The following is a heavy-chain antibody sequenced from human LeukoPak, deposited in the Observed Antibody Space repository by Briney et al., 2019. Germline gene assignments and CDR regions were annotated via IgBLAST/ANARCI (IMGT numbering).Heavy chain of an antibody. CDR2: IKQDGSEK. CDR3: ASGERRVFFDY. V-gene: IGHV3-7*01. D-gene: IGHD1-26*01. CDR1: GFTFSSYW. J-gene: IGHJ4*02. Sequence: GGSLRPSCAASGFTFSSYWMSWVRQAPGKGLEWVANIKQDGSEKYYVDSVKGRFTISRDNAKNSLYLQMNSLRAEDTAVYYWASGERRVFFDYWGQGTLVTVSS.